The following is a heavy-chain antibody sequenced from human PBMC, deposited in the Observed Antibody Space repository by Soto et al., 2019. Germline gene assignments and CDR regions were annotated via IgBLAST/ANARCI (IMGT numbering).Heavy chain of an antibody. CDR2: ISSSSSYI. CDR1: GFTFSSYS. D-gene: IGHD5-12*01. Sequence: GGSLRLSCAASGFTFSSYSMNWVRQAPGKGLEWVSSISSSSSYIYYADSVKGRFTISRDNAKNSLYLQMNSLRAEDTAVYYCAREGGYGLGWFDPWGQGTLVTVSS. J-gene: IGHJ5*02. CDR3: AREGGYGLGWFDP. V-gene: IGHV3-21*01.